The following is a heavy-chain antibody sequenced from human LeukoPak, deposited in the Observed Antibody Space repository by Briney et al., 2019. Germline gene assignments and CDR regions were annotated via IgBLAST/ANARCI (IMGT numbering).Heavy chain of an antibody. Sequence: GASVSLTFTSSGYTFTSYGISWVRQAPAQGLEWMGWISAYNGNTNSAQKLQGRVTITTDTSISTAYMELRSLRADDTAVYYCARGLYSRGDTAMSLDYWGRGTRVSVSS. J-gene: IGHJ4*02. V-gene: IGHV1-18*01. CDR2: ISAYNGNT. D-gene: IGHD5-18*01. CDR3: ARGLYSRGDTAMSLDY. CDR1: GYTFTSYG.